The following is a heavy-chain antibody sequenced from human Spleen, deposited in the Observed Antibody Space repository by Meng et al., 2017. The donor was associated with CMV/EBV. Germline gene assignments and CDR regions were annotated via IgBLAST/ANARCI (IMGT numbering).Heavy chain of an antibody. CDR1: GGSISSSGYY. V-gene: IGHV4-39*02. Sequence: SETLSLTCTVSGGSISSSGYYWGWIRQPPGKGLEWIGSISYSGSTYYNPSLKSRVTISVDTSKNHFSLKLSSVTAADTAVYYRARFFPWGYGDQDYWGQGTLVTVSS. CDR2: ISYSGST. CDR3: ARFFPWGYGDQDY. D-gene: IGHD4-17*01. J-gene: IGHJ4*02.